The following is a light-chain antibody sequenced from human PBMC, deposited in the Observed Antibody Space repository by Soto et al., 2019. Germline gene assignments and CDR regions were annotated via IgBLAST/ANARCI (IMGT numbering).Light chain of an antibody. Sequence: DRQMTHSPSTRSASVGDRVPITCRASQSISSWLAWYQQKPGKAPKLLIYDASSLESGVPSRFSGSGSGTEFTLTISSLQPDDFATYYCQQYNSYSWTFGQGTKVDI. V-gene: IGKV1-5*01. J-gene: IGKJ1*01. CDR3: QQYNSYSWT. CDR2: DAS. CDR1: QSISSW.